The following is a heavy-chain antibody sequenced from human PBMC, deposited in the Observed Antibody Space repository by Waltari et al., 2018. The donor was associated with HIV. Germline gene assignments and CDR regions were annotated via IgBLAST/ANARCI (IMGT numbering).Heavy chain of an antibody. CDR2: IKSKTDGETA. V-gene: IGHV3-15*01. CDR3: TARRGSYRSGVDY. D-gene: IGHD3-10*01. Sequence: EVQLVESGGGLVKPGGSLRLSCAASGFTFTDARMTWVRQAPGKGLEWVGRIKSKTDGETADYSAPVKGRFTISRDDSKNTVYLQMNSLKTDDTAVYFCTARRGSYRSGVDYWGQGTLVTVSS. CDR1: GFTFTDAR. J-gene: IGHJ4*02.